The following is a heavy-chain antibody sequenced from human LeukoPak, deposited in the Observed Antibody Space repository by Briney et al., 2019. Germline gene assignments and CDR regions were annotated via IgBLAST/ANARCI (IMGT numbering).Heavy chain of an antibody. J-gene: IGHJ4*02. D-gene: IGHD2-15*01. CDR2: IYYSGST. CDR3: ARGRYCSGGSCLWFDY. V-gene: IGHV4-61*05. CDR1: GGSISSSSYY. Sequence: SETLSLTCTVSGGSISSSSYYWGWLRQPPGKGLEWIGYIYYSGSTNYNPSLKSRVTISVDTSKNQFSLKLSSVTAADTAVYYCARGRYCSGGSCLWFDYWGQGTLVTVSS.